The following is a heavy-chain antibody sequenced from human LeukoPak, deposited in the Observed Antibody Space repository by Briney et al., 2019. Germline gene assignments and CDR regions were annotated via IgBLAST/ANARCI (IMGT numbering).Heavy chain of an antibody. J-gene: IGHJ4*02. V-gene: IGHV3-48*02. D-gene: IGHD1-26*01. CDR2: ISSSSSTI. CDR3: ARDQEGQIGTWAEMDRFDY. CDR1: GFTFNSYS. Sequence: PGGSLRLSCAASGFTFNSYSMSWVRQAPGKGLEWVSYISSSSSTIYYADSVKGRFTISGDNAKNSLYLQMNSLRDEDTAVYYCARDQEGQIGTWAEMDRFDYWGQGTLVTVSS.